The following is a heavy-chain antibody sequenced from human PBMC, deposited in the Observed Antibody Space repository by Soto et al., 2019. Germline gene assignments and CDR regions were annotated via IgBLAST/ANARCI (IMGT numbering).Heavy chain of an antibody. D-gene: IGHD3-3*01. CDR1: GFASISGR. CDR3: TTDRGPWTFQH. J-gene: IGHJ1*01. CDR2: IKSKTDGGTT. V-gene: IGHV3-15*01. Sequence: PXGCLRHTCSDGGFASISGRMILVHKAPGKGLEWVGRIKSKTDGGTTDYAAPVKGRFTISRDDSKNTLYLQMNSLKTEDTAVYYCTTDRGPWTFQHWGQGTLVTVSS.